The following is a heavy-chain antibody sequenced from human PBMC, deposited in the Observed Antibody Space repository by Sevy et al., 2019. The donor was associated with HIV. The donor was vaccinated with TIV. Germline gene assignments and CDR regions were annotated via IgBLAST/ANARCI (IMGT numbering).Heavy chain of an antibody. CDR3: ARFFSNKWYFDY. D-gene: IGHD4-4*01. CDR2: ISGYNGNT. Sequence: ASVKVSCKASGFTFNTYGFTWVRQAPGQGLEWMGWISGYNGNTKYSQKFQDRVTMTTDTSTTTVYMNLRSLRSDDTVVYYCARFFSNKWYFDYWGQGTLVTVSS. V-gene: IGHV1-18*01. CDR1: GFTFNTYG. J-gene: IGHJ4*02.